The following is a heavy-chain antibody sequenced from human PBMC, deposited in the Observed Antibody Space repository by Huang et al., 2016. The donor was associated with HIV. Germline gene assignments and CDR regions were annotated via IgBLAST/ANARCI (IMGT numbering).Heavy chain of an antibody. V-gene: IGHV7-4-1*02. D-gene: IGHD3-22*01. J-gene: IGHJ4*02. CDR3: ARDSGYYRYFDY. CDR2: INPNSGKP. Sequence: QVQLVQSGSELKKPGASVKVSCKVSGYTITDYQISWVRQAPGQGLEWMGWINPNSGKPTYAQGFTGRFVFSLATSVSTAYLQISSLKAEDTAVYFCARDSGYYRYFDYWGQGTLVTVSS. CDR1: GYTITDYQ.